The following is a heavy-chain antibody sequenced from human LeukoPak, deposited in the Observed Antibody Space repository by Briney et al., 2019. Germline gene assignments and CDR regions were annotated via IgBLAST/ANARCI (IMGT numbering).Heavy chain of an antibody. Sequence: GASVKVSCKASGYKFTDDYMHWVRQAPGQGLEFMGWINPNSGGTNYAQKFQGRVTMTRDTSISTAYMELSRLRSDDTAVYYCARDADTYSSGWYPAGYWGQGTLVTVSS. J-gene: IGHJ4*02. CDR3: ARDADTYSSGWYPAGY. CDR1: GYKFTDDY. CDR2: INPNSGGT. V-gene: IGHV1-2*02. D-gene: IGHD6-19*01.